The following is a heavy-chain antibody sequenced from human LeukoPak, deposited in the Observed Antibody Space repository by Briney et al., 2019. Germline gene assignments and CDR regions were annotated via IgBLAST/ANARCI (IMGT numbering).Heavy chain of an antibody. D-gene: IGHD1-26*01. J-gene: IGHJ4*02. CDR1: GFTFRDAW. V-gene: IGHV3-15*01. CDR2: IKSKTDGGTI. CDR3: ARYHYPNSGLSDY. Sequence: GGSLRLSCAASGFTFRDAWMVWVRQAPGKGLEWVGRIKSKTDGGTIEYAAPVKDRFTISRDDSKDTLFLQMNSLQTEDTAVYYCARYHYPNSGLSDYWGQGTLVTVSS.